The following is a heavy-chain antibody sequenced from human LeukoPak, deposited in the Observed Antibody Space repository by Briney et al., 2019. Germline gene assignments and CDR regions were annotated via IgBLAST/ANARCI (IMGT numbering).Heavy chain of an antibody. Sequence: GGSLRLYCAASGFTFSRYAMSWVRQAPGKRLEWVSTINTSGETTYYADSVKGRFTISRDNAKNTLFLQMNSLQAEDTAVYYCAKKISSWYYFEYWGQGTLVPVSS. CDR1: GFTFSRYA. J-gene: IGHJ4*02. V-gene: IGHV3-23*01. CDR2: INTSGETT. D-gene: IGHD6-13*01. CDR3: AKKISSWYYFEY.